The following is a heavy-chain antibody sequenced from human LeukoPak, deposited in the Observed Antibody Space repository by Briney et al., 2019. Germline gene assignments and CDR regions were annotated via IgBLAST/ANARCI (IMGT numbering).Heavy chain of an antibody. J-gene: IGHJ6*03. V-gene: IGHV4-34*01. D-gene: IGHD3-3*01. CDR2: INHSGST. Sequence: SETLSLTCAVYGGSFSGYYWSWIRQPPGKGLEWIGEINHSGSTNYNPSLKSRVTISVDTSKNQFSLKLSSVTAADTAVYYCASTNYDFWSGYGYYYYYYMNVWGKGTTVTVSS. CDR3: ASTNYDFWSGYGYYYYYYMNV. CDR1: GGSFSGYY.